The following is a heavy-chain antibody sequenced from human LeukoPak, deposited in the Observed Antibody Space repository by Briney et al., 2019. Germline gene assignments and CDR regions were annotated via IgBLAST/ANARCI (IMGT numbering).Heavy chain of an antibody. J-gene: IGHJ5*02. V-gene: IGHV3-21*01. CDR1: GFTFSSYS. CDR3: AREVRLNNWFDP. D-gene: IGHD1-1*01. Sequence: GGSLRLSCAASGFTFSSYSMHWVRQAPGKGLEWVASISSSSSNIYYADSVKGRFTISRDNAQNSLYLQMNSLRAEDTAVYYCAREVRLNNWFDPWGQGTLVTVSS. CDR2: ISSSSSNI.